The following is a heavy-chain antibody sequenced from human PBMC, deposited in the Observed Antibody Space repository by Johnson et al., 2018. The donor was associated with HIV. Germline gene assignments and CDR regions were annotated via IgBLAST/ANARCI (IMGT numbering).Heavy chain of an antibody. CDR1: GFTFSDYY. J-gene: IGHJ3*02. CDR3: ARDDYYDSSGYYHDAFDI. V-gene: IGHV3-11*04. CDR2: ISSSGSTI. Sequence: QMQLVESGGGLVKPGGSLRLSCAASGFTFSDYYMVWIRQAPGKGLEWLSYISSSGSTIYYADSVKGRFTISRDNAKNSVFLQMNSLRAEDTAMYYCARDDYYDSSGYYHDAFDIWGQGTMVTVSS. D-gene: IGHD3-22*01.